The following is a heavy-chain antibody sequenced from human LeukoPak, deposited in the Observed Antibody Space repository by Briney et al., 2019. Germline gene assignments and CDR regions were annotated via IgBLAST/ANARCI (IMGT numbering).Heavy chain of an antibody. V-gene: IGHV4-39*01. Sequence: SETLSLTCTVSGGSISSGGYYWSWIRQHPGKGLEWIGSIYYSGSTYYNPSLKSRVTISVDSSKNQFSLKLSSVTAADTAVYYCARHEGIGDYGGLDYWGQGTLVTVSS. CDR3: ARHEGIGDYGGLDY. D-gene: IGHD4-23*01. J-gene: IGHJ4*02. CDR2: IYYSGST. CDR1: GGSISSGGYY.